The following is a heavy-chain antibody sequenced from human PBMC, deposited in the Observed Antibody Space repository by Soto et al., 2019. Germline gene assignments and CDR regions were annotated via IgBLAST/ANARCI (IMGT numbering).Heavy chain of an antibody. CDR1: GGSISSSISY. V-gene: IGHV4-39*01. CDR2: IYYSGST. Sequence: QLQLQESGPGLVKPSETLSLTCTVSGGSISSSISYWGWIRQPPGKGLEWIGSIYYSGSTYYNPSLKSRVTISVDTSKNQFSLQLSSVTAADTSVYYCARSVDTTMAHWGYFDLWGRGTLVTVSS. D-gene: IGHD5-18*01. J-gene: IGHJ2*01. CDR3: ARSVDTTMAHWGYFDL.